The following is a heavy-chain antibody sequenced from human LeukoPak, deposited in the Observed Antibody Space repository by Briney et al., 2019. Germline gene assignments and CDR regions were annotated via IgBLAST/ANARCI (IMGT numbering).Heavy chain of an antibody. CDR2: ISAYGDSK. J-gene: IGHJ4*02. CDR1: GFTFSNYA. V-gene: IGHV3-23*01. Sequence: GGSLRLSCAASGFTFSNYATSWVRQAPGKGLEWVSGISAYGDSKYYADSVNGRFTISRDNSKNTLYLQMNSLRAEDTAVYYCAKARTDMFSLSGFDYWCQGTLVTVSS. D-gene: IGHD3-10*01. CDR3: AKARTDMFSLSGFDY.